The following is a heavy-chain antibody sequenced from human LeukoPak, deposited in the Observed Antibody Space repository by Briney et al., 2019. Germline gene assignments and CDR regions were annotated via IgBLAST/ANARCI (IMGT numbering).Heavy chain of an antibody. CDR3: AITPPYCSSTSCYDFDY. CDR2: IYYSGST. J-gene: IGHJ4*01. Sequence: SETLSFTCTVSGGSISSSSYYWGWIRQPPGKGLEWIGSIYYSGSTYYNPSLKSRVTISVDTSKNQFSLKLSSVTAADTAVYYCAITPPYCSSTSCYDFDYWGRGTLVTVSS. V-gene: IGHV4-39*01. CDR1: GGSISSSSYY. D-gene: IGHD2-2*01.